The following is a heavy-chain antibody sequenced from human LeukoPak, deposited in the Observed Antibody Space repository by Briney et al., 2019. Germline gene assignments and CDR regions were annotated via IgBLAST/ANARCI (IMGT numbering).Heavy chain of an antibody. D-gene: IGHD6-19*01. V-gene: IGHV1-24*01. CDR2: FDPEDGET. Sequence: ASVKVSCKVSGYTLTELSMHWVRQAAGKGLEWMVGFDPEDGETIYAQKFQGRVTMTEDTSTDTAYMELSGLRSEDTAVYYCATLLVAGPPRRYYYYYGMDVWGQGTTVTVSS. CDR1: GYTLTELS. CDR3: ATLLVAGPPRRYYYYYGMDV. J-gene: IGHJ6*02.